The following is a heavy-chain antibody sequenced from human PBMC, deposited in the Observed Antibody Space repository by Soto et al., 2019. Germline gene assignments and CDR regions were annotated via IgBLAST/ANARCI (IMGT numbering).Heavy chain of an antibody. J-gene: IGHJ4*02. CDR2: MYYSGST. CDR1: GGSISSGGYY. Sequence: QVQLQESGPGLVKPSQTLSLTSTVSGGSISSGGYYWSWIRQHPGKGLEWIGYMYYSGSTYYNPSLKSRITISVDTSKKKFSLKLSSVTAADTAVYYCARGVTMVRGVGLFYFDYWGQGTLVTVSS. V-gene: IGHV4-31*03. CDR3: ARGVTMVRGVGLFYFDY. D-gene: IGHD3-10*01.